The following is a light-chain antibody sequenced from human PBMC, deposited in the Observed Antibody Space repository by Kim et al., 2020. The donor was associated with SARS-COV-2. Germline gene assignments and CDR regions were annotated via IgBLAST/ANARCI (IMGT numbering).Light chain of an antibody. J-gene: IGKJ1*01. CDR2: GTS. Sequence: EIVLTQSPGTLSMSPGERATLSCRVSQSVSGTYLAWYQQKPGQTPRLLIYGTSYRATGIPDRFSGSASGTDFTLTTSRLEPEDFAMYYCQHYGSSPSWTFGQGTKVDIK. CDR3: QHYGSSPSWT. CDR1: QSVSGTY. V-gene: IGKV3-20*01.